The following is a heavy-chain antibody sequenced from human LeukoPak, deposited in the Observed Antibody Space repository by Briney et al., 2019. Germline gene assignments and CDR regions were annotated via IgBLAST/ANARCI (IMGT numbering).Heavy chain of an antibody. CDR1: GYTFTSYG. Sequence: ASVKVSCKASGYTFTSYGISWVRQAPGQGLEWMGWISAYNGNTNYAQKLQGRVTMTTDTSTSTAYMELSSLRSEDTAVYYCARGSKLRFLEWLLKTNYYYYMDVWGKGTTVTVSS. D-gene: IGHD3-3*01. J-gene: IGHJ6*03. CDR2: ISAYNGNT. CDR3: ARGSKLRFLEWLLKTNYYYYMDV. V-gene: IGHV1-18*01.